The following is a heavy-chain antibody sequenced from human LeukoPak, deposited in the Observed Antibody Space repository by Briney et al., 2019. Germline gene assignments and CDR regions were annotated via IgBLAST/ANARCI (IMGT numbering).Heavy chain of an antibody. D-gene: IGHD6-19*01. CDR1: GYTFTGYY. J-gene: IGHJ4*02. CDR2: INPNSCGT. V-gene: IGHV1-2*02. Sequence: ASVKVSCKASGYTFTGYYMHWVRQAPGQGLEWMGCINPNSCGTNYAQEFPVKVTMTRATAITTAYMELSTLRSDDTAVYYCATDSGLVSSGWFNYWGQGNLVTVSS. CDR3: ATDSGLVSSGWFNY.